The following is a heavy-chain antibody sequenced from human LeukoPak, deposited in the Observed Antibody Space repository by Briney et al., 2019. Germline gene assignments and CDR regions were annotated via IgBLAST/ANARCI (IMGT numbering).Heavy chain of an antibody. CDR3: ARDRGITVTRYYFDH. CDR1: GYTFTSYA. J-gene: IGHJ4*02. V-gene: IGHV1-3*01. Sequence: ASVKVSCKASGYTFTSYAMHWVRQAPGQRLEWMGWINAGNGNTKYSQKFQGRVTITRDTSASTAYMELSSLRSEDTAVYYCARDRGITVTRYYFDHWGQGTLVTVSS. D-gene: IGHD4-17*01. CDR2: INAGNGNT.